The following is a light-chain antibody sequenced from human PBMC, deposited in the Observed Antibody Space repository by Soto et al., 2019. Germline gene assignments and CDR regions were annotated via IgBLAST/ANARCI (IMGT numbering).Light chain of an antibody. V-gene: IGKV3-20*01. Sequence: EIVLTQSPGTLSLSPGERATLSCRVSQTVSITYLAWYQHKPGQAPRLLIYGASDRATGIPDRFSGSGSVTDFTLTISSLEPEDFALYYCQQYGTSPVTFGQGTKLEI. CDR3: QQYGTSPVT. J-gene: IGKJ2*01. CDR1: QTVSITY. CDR2: GAS.